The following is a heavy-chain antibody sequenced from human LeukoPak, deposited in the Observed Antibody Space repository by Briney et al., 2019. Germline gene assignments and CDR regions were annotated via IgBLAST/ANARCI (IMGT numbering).Heavy chain of an antibody. CDR2: IYYIGST. V-gene: IGHV4-31*03. D-gene: IGHD3-22*01. Sequence: SETLSLTCTVSSGSISSGAYYWSWIRQHPGMGLEWIGYIYYIGSTYYNPSLQSRVTISEDTSKNQFSLKLSSVTAADTAMYYCARSSSRYYYYFYYWGQGTLVTVSS. CDR1: SGSISSGAYY. CDR3: ARSSSRYYYYFYY. J-gene: IGHJ4*02.